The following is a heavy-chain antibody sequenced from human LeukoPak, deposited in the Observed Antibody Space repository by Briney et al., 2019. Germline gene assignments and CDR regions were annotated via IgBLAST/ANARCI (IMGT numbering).Heavy chain of an antibody. CDR1: GGSSSGYY. Sequence: PSETLSLTCAVYGGSSSGYYWSWIRQPPGKGLEWIGEINHSGSTNYNPSLKSRVTISVDTSKNQFSLKLSSVTAADTAVYYCARVKGYCSGGSCYLGAFDIWGQGTMVTVSS. CDR3: ARVKGYCSGGSCYLGAFDI. V-gene: IGHV4-34*01. CDR2: INHSGST. J-gene: IGHJ3*02. D-gene: IGHD2-15*01.